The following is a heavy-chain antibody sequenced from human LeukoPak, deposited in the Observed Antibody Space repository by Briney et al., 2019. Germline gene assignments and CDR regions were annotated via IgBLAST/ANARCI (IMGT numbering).Heavy chain of an antibody. CDR2: IYYSGST. CDR1: GGSISSYY. D-gene: IGHD3-22*01. V-gene: IGHV4-59*01. CDR3: ARESSGYSAYFDY. J-gene: IGHJ4*02. Sequence: SGTLSLTCTVSGGSISSYYWSWIRKPPGKGLEWIGYIYYSGSTNYNPSLKSRVTISVDTSKNQFSLKLSSVTAADTAVYYCARESSGYSAYFDYWGQGTLVTVSS.